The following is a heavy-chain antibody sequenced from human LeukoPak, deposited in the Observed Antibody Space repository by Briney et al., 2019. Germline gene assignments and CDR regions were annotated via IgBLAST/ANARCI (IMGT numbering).Heavy chain of an antibody. Sequence: GGSLRLSCAASGXTFSNYAMTWVRQAPGKGLEWVSSIRASGGSTYYADSVKGRFTISRDNSKNTLYLQMNSLRAEDTAVYYCAKYSSSWDEDYWGQGTLVTVSP. V-gene: IGHV3-23*01. D-gene: IGHD6-13*01. CDR3: AKYSSSWDEDY. CDR1: GXTFSNYA. J-gene: IGHJ4*02. CDR2: IRASGGST.